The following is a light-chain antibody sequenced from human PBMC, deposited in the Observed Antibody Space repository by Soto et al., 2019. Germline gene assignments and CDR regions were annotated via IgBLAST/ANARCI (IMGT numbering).Light chain of an antibody. Sequence: DSHITHSPSSLSSSVGDRVTITCRASQSISSYLNWYQQKPGKAPKLLIYAASSLQSGVPSRFSGSVSGTDFTLTISSLQPEDFATYYCQQSYSTPRTFGQGTKVDIK. J-gene: IGKJ1*01. CDR1: QSISSY. V-gene: IGKV1-39*01. CDR2: AAS. CDR3: QQSYSTPRT.